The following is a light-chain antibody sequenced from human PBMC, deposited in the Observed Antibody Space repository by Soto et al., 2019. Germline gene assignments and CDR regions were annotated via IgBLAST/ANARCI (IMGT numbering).Light chain of an antibody. CDR2: DVT. CDR1: SSDVGGYNY. J-gene: IGLJ1*01. CDR3: SSYTTSNTRQIV. Sequence: QSALTQPASVSGSPGQSIPISCTGTSSDVGGYNYVSWYQHHPGKAPKLIIYDVTSRPSGVSIRFSGSKSDNTASLTISGLQPEDEADYHCSSYTTSNTRQIVFGTGTKLTVL. V-gene: IGLV2-14*03.